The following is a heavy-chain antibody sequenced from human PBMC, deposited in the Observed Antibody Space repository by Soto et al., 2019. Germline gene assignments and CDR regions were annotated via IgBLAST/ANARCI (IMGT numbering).Heavy chain of an antibody. CDR1: GGSIISAGYY. D-gene: IGHD6-13*01. Sequence: TLSLTCTVSGGSIISAGYYWSWIRQHPGKGLEWIGYIYYNGNTHYNPSLKSRVIISVDTSKNQFSLKLSSVTAADTAVYYCARQGIAAAGSDYGMDVWGQGTTVTVSS. CDR3: ARQGIAAAGSDYGMDV. CDR2: IYYNGNT. V-gene: IGHV4-30-4*01. J-gene: IGHJ6*02.